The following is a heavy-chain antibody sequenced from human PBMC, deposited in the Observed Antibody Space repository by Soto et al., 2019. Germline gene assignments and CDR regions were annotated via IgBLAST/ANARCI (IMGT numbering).Heavy chain of an antibody. CDR2: IYYSGST. CDR1: GGSISSYY. Sequence: TSETLSLTCTVSGGSISSYYWSWIRQPPGKGLEWIGYIYYSGSTNYNPSLKSRVTISVDTSRNQFSLKLSSVTAADTAVYYCARGSFLIFGVVTYNWFDPWGQGTLVTVSS. CDR3: ARGSFLIFGVVTYNWFDP. D-gene: IGHD3-3*01. V-gene: IGHV4-59*01. J-gene: IGHJ5*02.